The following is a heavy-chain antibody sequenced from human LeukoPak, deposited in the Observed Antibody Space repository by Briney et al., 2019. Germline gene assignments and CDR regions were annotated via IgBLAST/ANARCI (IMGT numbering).Heavy chain of an antibody. J-gene: IGHJ4*02. Sequence: SETLSLTCTVSGGSLSSGDYYWSWIRQHPGKGLEWIGYIYYSGSTNYNPSVKSRVSVSRDTSTNQFSLKLSSVTAADTAVYYCARGNRREYDYVWGSYRPYFDYWGQGTLVTVTS. V-gene: IGHV4-31*03. CDR3: ARGNRREYDYVWGSYRPYFDY. CDR1: GGSLSSGDYY. D-gene: IGHD3-16*02. CDR2: IYYSGST.